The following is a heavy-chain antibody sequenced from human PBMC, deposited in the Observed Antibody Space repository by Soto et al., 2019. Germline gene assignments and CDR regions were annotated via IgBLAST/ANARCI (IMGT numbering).Heavy chain of an antibody. CDR1: GFTFSSNW. V-gene: IGHV3-74*01. J-gene: IGHJ4*02. Sequence: EVQLVESGGDLVQPGGSLRLSCEASGFTFSSNWMHWVRQGPGKGLVWVSRMNPDGSTRGYADSVKGRFTISRDNARNTVFLQMSSLRAEDTAVYYCARGGEVAAGQYYLDDSWGQGTLVTVSS. CDR2: MNPDGSTR. D-gene: IGHD2-21*01. CDR3: ARGGEVAAGQYYLDDS.